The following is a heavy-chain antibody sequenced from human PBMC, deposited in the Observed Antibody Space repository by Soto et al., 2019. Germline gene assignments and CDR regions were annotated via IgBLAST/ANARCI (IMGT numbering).Heavy chain of an antibody. V-gene: IGHV3-30*18. D-gene: IGHD6-13*01. CDR2: ISYDGSEK. Sequence: QVQLVESGGGVVQPGRSLRLSCAASGFTFSSSGMHWVRQAPGKGLEWVAVISYDGSEKYYGDSVKGRVTVSRDNSENTVYLEMNSLRAEDTAVYYCAKDRSSSWTFDYWGQGTLVTVCS. CDR1: GFTFSSSG. J-gene: IGHJ4*02. CDR3: AKDRSSSWTFDY.